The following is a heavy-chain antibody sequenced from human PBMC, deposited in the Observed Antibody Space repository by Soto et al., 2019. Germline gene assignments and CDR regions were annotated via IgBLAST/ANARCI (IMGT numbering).Heavy chain of an antibody. CDR2: IYPDDSHT. V-gene: IGHV5-51*01. D-gene: IGHD2-8*01. J-gene: IGHJ4*02. CDR1: GYSFKTFC. Sequence: GESLKISCGASGYSFKTFCLGLVLQMPGKGLEWMAMIYPDDSHTKYSPSFQGQVTIAVDRSITTAYLQWRSLRASDSGMFYCARVRNNGGDGFFDLWGQGTLVTVSS. CDR3: ARVRNNGGDGFFDL.